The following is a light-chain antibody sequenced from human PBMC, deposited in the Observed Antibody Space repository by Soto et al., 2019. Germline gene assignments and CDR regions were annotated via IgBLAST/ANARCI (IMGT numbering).Light chain of an antibody. J-gene: IGLJ2*01. CDR2: EVS. CDR1: SSDIGYYNR. Sequence: QSVLTQPPSVSGSPGQSVTISCTGTSSDIGYYNRVSWYQQSPGTAPKVMIYEVSNRPSGVPNRFSGSKSGNTASLTISGLQAEDEADYYCSSYTSTSFVVFGGGTKLTVL. CDR3: SSYTSTSFVV. V-gene: IGLV2-18*02.